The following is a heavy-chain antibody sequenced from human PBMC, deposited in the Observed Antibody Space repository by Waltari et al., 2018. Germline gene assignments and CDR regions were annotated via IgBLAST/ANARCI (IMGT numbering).Heavy chain of an antibody. V-gene: IGHV1-24*01. CDR1: GYTLTELS. CDR3: ASSQGHFDY. J-gene: IGHJ4*02. Sequence: QVQLVQSGAEVKKPGASVKVSCKVSGYTLTELSMHWVRQAPGKGLEWMGGFGTEDGETIYEEKVQGRVTMTENTSTDTAYMELSSLRSEDTAVYYCASSQGHFDYWGQGTLVTVSS. CDR2: FGTEDGET.